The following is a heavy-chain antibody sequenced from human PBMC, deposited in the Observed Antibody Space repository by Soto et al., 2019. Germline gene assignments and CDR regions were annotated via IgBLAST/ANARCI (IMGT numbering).Heavy chain of an antibody. D-gene: IGHD2-21*02. CDR2: ISGSGGST. V-gene: IGHV3-23*01. Sequence: PGGSLRLSCAASGFTFSSYAMSWVRQAPGKGLEWVSAISGSGGSTYYADSVKGRFTISRDNSKNTLYLQMNSLRAEDTAVYYCAKDLSRSPIVVVTARGGQEVTPFAFDIWGQGTMVTVSS. CDR3: AKDLSRSPIVVVTARGGQEVTPFAFDI. CDR1: GFTFSSYA. J-gene: IGHJ3*02.